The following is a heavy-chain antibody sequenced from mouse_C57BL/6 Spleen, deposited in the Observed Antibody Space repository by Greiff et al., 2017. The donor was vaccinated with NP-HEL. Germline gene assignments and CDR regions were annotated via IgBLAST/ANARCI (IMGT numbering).Heavy chain of an antibody. D-gene: IGHD1-1*01. Sequence: QVQLQQPGAELVRPGSSVKLSCKASGYTFTSYWMDWVKQRPGQGLEWIGNIYPSDSETHYNQKFKDKATLTVDKSSSTAYMQLSSLTSEDSAVYYCALYYGSRVFAYWGQGTLVTVSA. CDR1: GYTFTSYW. CDR3: ALYYGSRVFAY. J-gene: IGHJ3*01. V-gene: IGHV1-61*01. CDR2: IYPSDSET.